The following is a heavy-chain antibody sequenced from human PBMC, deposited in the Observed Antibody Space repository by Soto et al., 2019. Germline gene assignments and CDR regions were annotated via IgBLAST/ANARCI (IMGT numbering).Heavy chain of an antibody. V-gene: IGHV1-69*12. Sequence: VQFVQSGAELKKPGSSVRVSCRASGGTIKTYTLSWVRQAPGQGLGWMGAFIPSFPAPNFAERFKGRLTLTADESTNTGFMEWSGLRPEDTALYCCATGEVVPSFPNWLDTWGQGTHVIVSS. D-gene: IGHD2-21*01. J-gene: IGHJ5*02. CDR1: GGTIKTYT. CDR3: ATGEVVPSFPNWLDT. CDR2: FIPSFPAP.